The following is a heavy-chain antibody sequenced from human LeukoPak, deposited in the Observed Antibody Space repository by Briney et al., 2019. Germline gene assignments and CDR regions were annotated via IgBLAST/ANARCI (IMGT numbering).Heavy chain of an antibody. V-gene: IGHV3-48*04. CDR3: AREGYSSSWEQEGYRNLWTGGVKY. CDR1: GFTFSSYS. CDR2: ISSSGSTI. Sequence: PGGSLRLSCAASGFTFSSYSMNWVRQAPGKGLEWVSYISSSGSTIYYADSVKGRFTISRDNAKNSLYLQMNSLRAEDTAVYYCAREGYSSSWEQEGYRNLWTGGVKYWGQGTLVTVSS. J-gene: IGHJ4*02. D-gene: IGHD6-13*01.